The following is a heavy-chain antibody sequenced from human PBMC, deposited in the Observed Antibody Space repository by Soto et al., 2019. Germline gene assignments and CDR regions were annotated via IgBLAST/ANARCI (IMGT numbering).Heavy chain of an antibody. D-gene: IGHD2-2*01. CDR2: IWYDGSNK. J-gene: IGHJ6*02. V-gene: IGHV3-33*01. CDR3: ARDYFFFKTSCQPLTYFYGIGV. CDR1: GFTFSSYG. Sequence: GGSLRLCCAASGFTFSSYGMHWVRQAPGKGLEWVAVIWYDGSNKYYADSVKGRFTISRDNSKNTLYLQMNSLRAEDTAVYYCARDYFFFKTSCQPLTYFYGIGVWGQGTNVPGPS.